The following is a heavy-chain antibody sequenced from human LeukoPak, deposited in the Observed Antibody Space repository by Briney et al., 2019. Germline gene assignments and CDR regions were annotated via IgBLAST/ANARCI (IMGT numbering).Heavy chain of an antibody. CDR2: IYYSGST. V-gene: IGHV4-59*12. D-gene: IGHD2-8*01. J-gene: IGHJ4*02. CDR1: GGSISSYY. Sequence: SETLSLTCTVSGGSISSYYWSWIRQPPGKGLEWIGYIYYSGSTNYNPSLKSRVTISVNTSKHQFSLKLSSVTAADTAVYYCARLMVANIRKEFGYWGQGTLVTVSS. CDR3: ARLMVANIRKEFGY.